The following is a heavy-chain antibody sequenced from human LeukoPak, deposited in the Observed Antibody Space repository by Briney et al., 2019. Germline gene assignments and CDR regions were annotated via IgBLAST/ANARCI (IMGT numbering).Heavy chain of an antibody. V-gene: IGHV4-59*01. J-gene: IGHJ2*01. CDR1: GGSISSYY. CDR2: IYYSGST. CDR3: ARVRYYYDSSGYYPPYWYFDL. Sequence: PSETRSLTCTVSGGSISSYYWSWIRQPPGKGLEWIGYIYYSGSTNYNPSLKSRVTISVDTSKNQFSLKLSSVTAADTAVYYCARVRYYYDSSGYYPPYWYFDLWGRGTLVTVSS. D-gene: IGHD3-22*01.